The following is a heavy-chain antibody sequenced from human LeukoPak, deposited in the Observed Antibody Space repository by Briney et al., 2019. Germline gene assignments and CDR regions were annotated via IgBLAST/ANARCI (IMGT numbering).Heavy chain of an antibody. J-gene: IGHJ4*02. CDR1: GGSISSSAYY. CDR3: ARLYAGTRPPDY. D-gene: IGHD2-2*02. CDR2: IFYSGNT. V-gene: IGHV4-39*01. Sequence: SETLSLTCTVSGGSISSSAYYWGWIRQPPGKGLEWIGSIFYSGNTYYNPSLKSRVTISVDTSKSQFSLKLSSVTAADTAVYYCARLYAGTRPPDYWGQGTLVTVSS.